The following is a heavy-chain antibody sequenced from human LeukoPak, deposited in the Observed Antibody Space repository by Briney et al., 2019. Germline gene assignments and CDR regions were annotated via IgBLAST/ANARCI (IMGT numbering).Heavy chain of an antibody. D-gene: IGHD5-18*01. CDR3: ARRGYSYGSRGAFDI. J-gene: IGHJ3*02. V-gene: IGHV4-61*08. CDR2: IYYSGST. Sequence: SETLSLTCTVSGDSISNGGYYWSWIRQHPGKGLEWIGYIYYSGSTNYNPSLKSRVTISVDTSKNQFSLKLSSVTAADTAVYYCARRGYSYGSRGAFDIWGQGTMVTVSS. CDR1: GDSISNGGYY.